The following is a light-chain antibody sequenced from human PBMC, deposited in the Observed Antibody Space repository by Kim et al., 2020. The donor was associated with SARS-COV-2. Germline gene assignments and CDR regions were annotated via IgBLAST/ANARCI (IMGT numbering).Light chain of an antibody. J-gene: IGKJ1*01. Sequence: PPGESAPLACRASQSMSSRYLAWYQQKPGQAPRLLIYGESSRATGIPDRFSGSGSGTDFTLTISRLEPEDFAVYYCQQYVSSPRTFGQGTKVDIK. CDR1: QSMSSRY. V-gene: IGKV3-20*01. CDR3: QQYVSSPRT. CDR2: GES.